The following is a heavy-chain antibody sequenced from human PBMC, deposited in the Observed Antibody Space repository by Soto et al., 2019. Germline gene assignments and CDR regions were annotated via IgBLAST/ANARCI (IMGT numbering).Heavy chain of an antibody. D-gene: IGHD3-22*01. J-gene: IGHJ4*02. CDR1: GYTFTSYG. CDR2: ISTYSGNT. CDR3: ARDGNGYFAY. V-gene: IGHV1-18*01. Sequence: ASVKVSCKASGYTFTSYGISWVRQAPGQGLEWMGWISTYSGNTNYAQNLQGRVTITTDTSTGTVYMELRSLRSDDTAVYYCARDGNGYFAYWGQGTLVTSPQ.